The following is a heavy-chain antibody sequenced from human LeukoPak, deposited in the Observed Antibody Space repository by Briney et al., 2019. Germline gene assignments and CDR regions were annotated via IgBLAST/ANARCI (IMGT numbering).Heavy chain of an antibody. CDR3: ARPTNWNDGDYFDY. CDR1: GYNFTSYW. J-gene: IGHJ4*02. V-gene: IGHV5-51*01. D-gene: IGHD1-1*01. Sequence: GESLKISCKGAGYNFTSYWLGLVRQMPGKGLEWMVISYPGYSDTRYSPSFQGQDTLSADKSLRPAYLPWNSLKASDTALYYCARPTNWNDGDYFDYWGQGTLVTVSS. CDR2: SYPGYSDT.